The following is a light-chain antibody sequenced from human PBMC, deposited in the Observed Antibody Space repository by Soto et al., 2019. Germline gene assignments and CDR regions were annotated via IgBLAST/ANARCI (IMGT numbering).Light chain of an antibody. CDR1: QGIRDE. CDR2: GTS. V-gene: IGKV1-6*01. Sequence: AIQMTQSPSSLSASVGDRVTITCRASQGIRDEVGWYQQRPGEAPRLLIYGTSNLQGGVPSRFSGSGSGTDFTLTISSLQPEDCATYYCLQDNDYPRTFGQGTQVEIK. J-gene: IGKJ1*01. CDR3: LQDNDYPRT.